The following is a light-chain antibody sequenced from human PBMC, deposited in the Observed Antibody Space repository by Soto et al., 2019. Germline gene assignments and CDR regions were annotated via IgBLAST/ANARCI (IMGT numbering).Light chain of an antibody. J-gene: IGLJ1*01. CDR1: SSDIGNYNY. Sequence: QSALTQPDSVSGSPGQSVAISCTAASSDIGNYNYVSWYQQRPGKVPKLIIHDVSDRPSGVSDRFSGSKSGNTASLTISGLQAEYEADYYCSSYTSTSTYVFGTGTKVTVL. CDR3: SSYTSTSTYV. V-gene: IGLV2-14*03. CDR2: DVS.